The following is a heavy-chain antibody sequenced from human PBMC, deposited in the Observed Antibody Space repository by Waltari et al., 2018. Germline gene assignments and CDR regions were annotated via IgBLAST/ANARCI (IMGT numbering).Heavy chain of an antibody. CDR1: GFTFGSYA. CDR3: AKDSLYSSGWPDGFDV. J-gene: IGHJ3*01. D-gene: IGHD6-19*01. CDR2: ISATGGTT. V-gene: IGHV3-23*01. Sequence: EVQLLESGGGVVHPGGSLRLSCAAAGFTFGSYAMFGVRQAPGKGLEWVSAISATGGTTYYRDSVKGRFTIYRDNSKNTVYLQMNSPGVEDTAIYYCAKDSLYSSGWPDGFDVWGQGTKVTVSS.